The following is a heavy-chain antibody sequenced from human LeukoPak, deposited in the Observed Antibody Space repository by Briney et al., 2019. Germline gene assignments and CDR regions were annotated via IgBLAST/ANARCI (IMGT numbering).Heavy chain of an antibody. D-gene: IGHD2-21*02. CDR2: IGGSNYYRGST. J-gene: IGHJ5*02. CDR3: ARLETSVTEHNWFDP. V-gene: IGHV4-39*01. Sequence: PSETLSLTCTVSGASISSSAYYWGWIRQPPGKGLEWIGSIGGSNYYRGSTYYNPSLKSRVTIHVDTSKDQFSLKLSSVTAADTAVYYCARLETSVTEHNWFDPWGQGTLVTISS. CDR1: GASISSSAYY.